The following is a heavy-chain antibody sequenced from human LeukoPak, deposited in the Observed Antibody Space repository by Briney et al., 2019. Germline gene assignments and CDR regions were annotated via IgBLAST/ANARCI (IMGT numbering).Heavy chain of an antibody. CDR2: ISAYNGNT. Sequence: ASVKVSCKASGCTFTSYGISWVRQAPGQGLEWMGWISAYNGNTNYAQKLQGRVTMTTDTSTSTAYMELRSLRSDDTAVYYCARDSGIAAKYYYYYMDVWGKGTTVTVSS. V-gene: IGHV1-18*01. CDR1: GCTFTSYG. CDR3: ARDSGIAAKYYYYYMDV. D-gene: IGHD6-13*01. J-gene: IGHJ6*03.